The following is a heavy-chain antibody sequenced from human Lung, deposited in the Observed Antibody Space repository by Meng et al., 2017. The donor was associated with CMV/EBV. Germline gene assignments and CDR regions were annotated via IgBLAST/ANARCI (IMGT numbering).Heavy chain of an antibody. Sequence: QVHLQESGPGLVKPSEXLSLTCSVSGVSISGFYWSWIRQPAGKGLEWIGRIYINGDTNYNPSLKSRVTISKDTSENQISLRLTSVTAADTAIYYCATGSGDFDQWGRGTLVTVSS. CDR3: ATGSGDFDQ. J-gene: IGHJ4*02. V-gene: IGHV4-4*07. CDR2: IYINGDT. CDR1: GVSISGFY. D-gene: IGHD1-26*01.